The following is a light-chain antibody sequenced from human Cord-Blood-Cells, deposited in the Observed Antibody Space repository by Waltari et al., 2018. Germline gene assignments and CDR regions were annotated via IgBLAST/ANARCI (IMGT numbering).Light chain of an antibody. J-gene: IGKJ2*01. Sequence: DILLPQSPAFQPVPPKEKVPITCRASQSIGSSLHWYQQKPDQSPKLLIKYASQSFSGVPSRFSGSGSGTDFTLTINSLEAEDAATYYCHQSSSLPYTFGQGTKLEIK. CDR3: HQSSSLPYT. CDR1: QSIGSS. V-gene: IGKV6-21*01. CDR2: YAS.